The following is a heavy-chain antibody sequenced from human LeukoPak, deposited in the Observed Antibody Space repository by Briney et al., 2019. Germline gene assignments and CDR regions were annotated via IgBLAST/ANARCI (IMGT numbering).Heavy chain of an antibody. CDR1: RGSFSGYY. J-gene: IGHJ4*02. Sequence: SETLSLTCAVYRGSFSGYYWSWIRQPPGKGLEWIGEINHSGSTNYNPSLKSRVTISVDTSKNQFSLKLTSVTAADTAVYYCARDECSSTSCCLDYWGQGTLVTVSS. V-gene: IGHV4-34*01. CDR3: ARDECSSTSCCLDY. CDR2: INHSGST. D-gene: IGHD2-2*01.